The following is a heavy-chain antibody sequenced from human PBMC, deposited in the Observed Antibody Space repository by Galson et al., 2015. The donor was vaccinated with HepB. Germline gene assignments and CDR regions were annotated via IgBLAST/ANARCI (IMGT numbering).Heavy chain of an antibody. J-gene: IGHJ6*02. CDR1: GFTFSSYG. Sequence: SLRLSCAASGFTFSSYGMHWVRQAPGKGLEWVAVIWYDGSNKYYADSVKGRFTISRDNSKNTLYLQMNSLRAEDTAVYYCARVSAGYYYYGMDVWGQGTTVTVSS. V-gene: IGHV3-33*01. CDR2: IWYDGSNK. D-gene: IGHD1-14*01. CDR3: ARVSAGYYYYGMDV.